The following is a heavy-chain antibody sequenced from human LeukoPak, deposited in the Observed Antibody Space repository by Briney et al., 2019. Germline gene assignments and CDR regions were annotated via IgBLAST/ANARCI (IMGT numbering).Heavy chain of an antibody. V-gene: IGHV4-28*02. J-gene: IGHJ3*02. D-gene: IGHD1-26*01. CDR1: GGSISSSNW. Sequence: SQTLSLACTVSGGSISSSNWWGWIRQPPGKGLEWIGYIYYSGSIYYNPSLKSRVTMSVDTSKNQFSLKLSSVTAVDTAVYYCARGAGGSRYSGSDSIAFDIWGQGTMVTVSS. CDR2: IYYSGSI. CDR3: ARGAGGSRYSGSDSIAFDI.